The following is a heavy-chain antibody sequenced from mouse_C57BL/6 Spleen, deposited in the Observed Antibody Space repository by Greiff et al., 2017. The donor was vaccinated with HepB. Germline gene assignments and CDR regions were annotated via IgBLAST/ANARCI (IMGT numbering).Heavy chain of an antibody. CDR1: GYSITSGYY. J-gene: IGHJ2*01. CDR3: ARRGDLPFDY. CDR2: ISYDGSN. V-gene: IGHV3-6*01. Sequence: EVKLMESGPGLVKPSQSLSLTCSVTGYSITSGYYWNWIRQFPGNKLEWMGYISYDGSNNYNPSLKNRISITRDTSKNQFFLKLNSVTTEDTATYYCARRGDLPFDYWGQGTTLTVSS.